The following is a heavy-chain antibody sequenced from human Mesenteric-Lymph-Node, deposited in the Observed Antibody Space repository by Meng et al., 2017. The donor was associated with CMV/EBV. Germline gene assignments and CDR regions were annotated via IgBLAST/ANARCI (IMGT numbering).Heavy chain of an antibody. D-gene: IGHD5-18*01. V-gene: IGHV3-48*04. J-gene: IGHJ4*02. CDR2: IGSSSSV. CDR3: ARGGSGYSYGLGY. Sequence: GESLKISCAASGFIFSSYSMNWVRQAPGKGLQWVSYIGSSSSVYYADSVKGRFTISRDNAKNTLYLQMNSLRAEDTAVYYCARGGSGYSYGLGYWGQGTLVTVSS. CDR1: GFIFSSYS.